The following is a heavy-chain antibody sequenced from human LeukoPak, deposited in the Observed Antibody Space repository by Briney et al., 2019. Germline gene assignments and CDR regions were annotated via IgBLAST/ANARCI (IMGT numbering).Heavy chain of an antibody. Sequence: PGGSLRLSCAASGFTFSSYGMHWVRQAPGKGLEWVAFIRYDGSNKYYADSVKGRFTISRDNSKNTLYLQMNSLRAEDTAVYYCARGEITEGGEGNYMDVWGKGTTVTVSS. V-gene: IGHV3-30*02. CDR2: IRYDGSNK. D-gene: IGHD2-21*01. J-gene: IGHJ6*03. CDR1: GFTFSSYG. CDR3: ARGEITEGGEGNYMDV.